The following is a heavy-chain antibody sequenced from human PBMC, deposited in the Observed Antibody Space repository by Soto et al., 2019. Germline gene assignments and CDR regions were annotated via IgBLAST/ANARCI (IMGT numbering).Heavy chain of an antibody. D-gene: IGHD1-1*01. CDR1: GYTFSTYG. CDR2: IGADNGDT. V-gene: IGHV1-18*01. CDR3: ARDWKGSEGFDP. Sequence: QVQLVQSGAEVKKPGASVKVSCKASGYTFSTYGFSWVRQAPGQGLEWMGWIGADNGDTNYAQNFQGRVTMTTDTSTTTSYMELRSLKSADTAVYFCARDWKGSEGFDPWGQGTLVTVSS. J-gene: IGHJ5*02.